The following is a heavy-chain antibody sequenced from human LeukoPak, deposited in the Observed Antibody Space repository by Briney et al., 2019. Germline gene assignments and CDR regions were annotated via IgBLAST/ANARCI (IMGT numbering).Heavy chain of an antibody. CDR3: ARDVGPGLRYFENYFDY. V-gene: IGHV3-21*06. CDR1: RFNFNSFV. J-gene: IGHJ4*02. CDR2: ISTSSGYI. D-gene: IGHD3-9*01. Sequence: SGGSLRLSCAASRFNFNSFVMGWVRQPPGKGLEWVSSISTSSGYIFYADSLKGRVTISRDNAKNSLYLQMNSLRAEDTAVYYCARDVGPGLRYFENYFDYWGQGTLVTVSS.